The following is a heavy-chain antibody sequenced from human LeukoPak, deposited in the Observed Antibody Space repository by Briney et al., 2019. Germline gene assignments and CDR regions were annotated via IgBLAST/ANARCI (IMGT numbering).Heavy chain of an antibody. CDR1: GYTFTSYD. J-gene: IGHJ4*02. V-gene: IGHV1-8*01. D-gene: IGHD6-19*01. CDR2: MNPNSGNT. Sequence: ASVKVSCKASGYTFTSYDINWVRQATGQGLEWMGWMNPNSGNTGYAQKFQGRVTMTRNTSISTAYMELSSLRSEDTAVYYCARAASSGWYPDYWGQGTLVTVSS. CDR3: ARAASSGWYPDY.